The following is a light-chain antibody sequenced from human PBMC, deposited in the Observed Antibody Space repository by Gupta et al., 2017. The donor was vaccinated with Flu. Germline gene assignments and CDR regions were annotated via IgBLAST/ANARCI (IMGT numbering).Light chain of an antibody. Sequence: QSVLTQPPSVSGAPGQRLTISCTGSSSNIGAGSDVHWYQQVSGSAPKLLIYGTSNRPSWVPDRFSGSKSGTSASLAITGLQAEDEADYYCQSYDSSLSGWMFGGGTKLTVL. V-gene: IGLV1-40*01. CDR2: GTS. J-gene: IGLJ3*02. CDR3: QSYDSSLSGWM. CDR1: SSNIGAGSD.